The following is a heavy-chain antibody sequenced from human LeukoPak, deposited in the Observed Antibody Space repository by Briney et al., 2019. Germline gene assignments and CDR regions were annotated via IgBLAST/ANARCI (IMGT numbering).Heavy chain of an antibody. CDR3: ARVRYDYAWGSYRPPFDY. J-gene: IGHJ4*02. CDR2: IYYSGST. Sequence: SETLSLTCTVSGGSISSYYWNWIRQPPGKGLEWIGYIYYSGSTNYNPSLKSRVTISVDTSKNQFSLKLSSVTAADTAVYYCARVRYDYAWGSYRPPFDYWGQGTLVTVSS. D-gene: IGHD3-16*02. CDR1: GGSISSYY. V-gene: IGHV4-59*01.